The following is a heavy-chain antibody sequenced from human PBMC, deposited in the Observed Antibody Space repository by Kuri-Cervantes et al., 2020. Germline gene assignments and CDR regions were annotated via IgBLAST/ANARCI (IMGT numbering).Heavy chain of an antibody. Sequence: ASVKVSCKASGYTFTNYGISWIRQAPGQGLEWMGWSSGNNANTNYAQKLQGRVTMTTDTSTSTAHMELRSLRSDDTAVYYCARDSVGMCDLGYCSLGPWGQGNLVHVAS. J-gene: IGHJ5*01. CDR1: GYTFTNYG. CDR3: ARDSVGMCDLGYCSLGP. V-gene: IGHV1-18*01. CDR2: SSGNNANT. D-gene: IGHD2-15*01.